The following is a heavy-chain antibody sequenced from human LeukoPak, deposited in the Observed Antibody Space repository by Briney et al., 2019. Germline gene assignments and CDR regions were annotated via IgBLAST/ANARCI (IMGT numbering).Heavy chain of an antibody. CDR3: AKDGVAAAGTLDY. J-gene: IGHJ4*02. CDR1: GFTVSSNY. D-gene: IGHD6-13*01. CDR2: ISGSGGST. Sequence: PGGSLRLSCAASGFTVSSNYMSWVRQAPGKGLEWVSAISGSGGSTYYADSVKGRFTISRDNSKNTLYLQMNSLRAEDTAVYYCAKDGVAAAGTLDYWGQGTLVTVSS. V-gene: IGHV3-23*01.